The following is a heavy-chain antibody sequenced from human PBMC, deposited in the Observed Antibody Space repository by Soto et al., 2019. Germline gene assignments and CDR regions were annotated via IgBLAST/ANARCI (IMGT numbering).Heavy chain of an antibody. J-gene: IGHJ4*02. CDR1: GGSISTGGYY. Sequence: QVQLQESGPGLVKPSQTLSLTCTVSGGSISTGGYYWTWIRQHPGKGLEWIGYLYYSGSTYYNPSLKRRVTISVDTSKNQFSLKLSSVTAADTAVYDCESGLSVPLCDNWGQGTLVTVSS. D-gene: IGHD4-17*01. CDR2: LYYSGST. CDR3: ESGLSVPLCDN. V-gene: IGHV4-31*03.